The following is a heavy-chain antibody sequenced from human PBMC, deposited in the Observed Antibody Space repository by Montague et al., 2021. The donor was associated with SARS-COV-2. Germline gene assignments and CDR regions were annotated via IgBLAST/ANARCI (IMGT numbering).Heavy chain of an antibody. V-gene: IGHV4-39*01. Sequence: SETLSLTCTVSGGSISRSSYHWGWIRQPPGKGLEWIGSIYYSGSTYYNPTIKSRVTISGDTSRNQFSLKLSSVTAADTAVYYCVSSGGYFSDYWGQGTLVTVSS. CDR2: IYYSGST. J-gene: IGHJ4*02. CDR1: GGSISRSSYH. CDR3: VSSGGYFSDY. D-gene: IGHD2-15*01.